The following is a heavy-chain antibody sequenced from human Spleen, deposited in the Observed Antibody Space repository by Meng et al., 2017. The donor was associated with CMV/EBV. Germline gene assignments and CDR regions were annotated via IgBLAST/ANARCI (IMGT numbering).Heavy chain of an antibody. CDR1: GGSISSRDYY. CDR3: ARGVDAP. D-gene: IGHD3-10*01. V-gene: IGHV4-39*07. Sequence: SETLSLTCTVSGGSISSRDYYWGWIRQPPGKGLEWIGSIYSSGITYYNPSLKSRVIILVDTSKNQFSLKLSSVTAADTAVYYCARGVDAPWGQGTLVTVSS. CDR2: IYSSGIT. J-gene: IGHJ5*02.